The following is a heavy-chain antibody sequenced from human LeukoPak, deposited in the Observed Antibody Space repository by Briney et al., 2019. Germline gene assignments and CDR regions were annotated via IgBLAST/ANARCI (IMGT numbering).Heavy chain of an antibody. CDR3: AKDPTARQRGGFYYYMDV. CDR2: IRYDGTNK. Sequence: PGRSLRLPCAASGFIFSDYGMHWVRQAPGKGLDWVAFIRYDGTNKYFADSVNGRFAISRDNPKNTLYLQMSSLRAEDTAVYYFAKDPTARQRGGFYYYMDVWGKGTTVSVSS. CDR1: GFIFSDYG. D-gene: IGHD3-16*01. V-gene: IGHV3-30*02. J-gene: IGHJ6*03.